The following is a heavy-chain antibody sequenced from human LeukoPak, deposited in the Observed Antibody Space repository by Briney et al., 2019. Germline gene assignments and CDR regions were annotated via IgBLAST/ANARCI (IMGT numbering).Heavy chain of an antibody. CDR3: ARDLGDIVVVPAATPI. CDR2: ISAYNGDT. Sequence: ASVKVSCKASGYTFTSYGISWVRQAPGQGLEWMGWISAYNGDTNYAQKFQGRVTMTRDTSISTAYMELSRLRSDDTAVYYCARDLGDIVVVPAATPIWGQGTLVTVSS. J-gene: IGHJ4*02. CDR1: GYTFTSYG. D-gene: IGHD2-2*01. V-gene: IGHV1-18*01.